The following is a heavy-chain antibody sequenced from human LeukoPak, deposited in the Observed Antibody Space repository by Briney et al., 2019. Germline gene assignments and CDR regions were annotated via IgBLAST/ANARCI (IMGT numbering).Heavy chain of an antibody. V-gene: IGHV1-2*04. J-gene: IGHJ4*02. CDR3: ARETKGATTELDY. D-gene: IGHD4-17*01. Sequence: ASVKVSCKASGYTFTGDYMHWVRQAPGQGLEWMGWINPNSGGTNYAQKFQGWVTMTRDTSISTAYMELSRLRSDDTAVYYCARETKGATTELDYWGQGTLVTVSS. CDR2: INPNSGGT. CDR1: GYTFTGDY.